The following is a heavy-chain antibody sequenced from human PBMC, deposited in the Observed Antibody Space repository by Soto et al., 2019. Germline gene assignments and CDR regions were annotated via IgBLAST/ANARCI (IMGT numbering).Heavy chain of an antibody. CDR3: AKLSVGDGYNLDY. Sequence: QVQLVESGGGVVQPGRSLRLSCAASGFTFSSYGMHWVRQAPGKGLEWVAVISYDGSNKYYADSVKGRFTISRGNSKSTLYLQMNSLRGEDTAVYWCAKLSVGDGYNLDYWGQGTLVTVSS. CDR1: GFTFSSYG. V-gene: IGHV3-30*18. CDR2: ISYDGSNK. J-gene: IGHJ4*02. D-gene: IGHD5-12*01.